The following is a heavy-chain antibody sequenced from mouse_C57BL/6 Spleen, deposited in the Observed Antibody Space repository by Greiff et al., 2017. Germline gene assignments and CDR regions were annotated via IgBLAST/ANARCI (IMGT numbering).Heavy chain of an antibody. Sequence: QVQLKQPGAELVRPGSSVKLSCKASGYTFTSYWMHWVKQRPIQGLEWIGNIDPSDSETHYHQKFKDKATLTVDKSSSTAYMQLSSRTSEDAAVYYCASGWLLGYYYAMYYWGQGTSVTVSS. CDR1: GYTFTSYW. J-gene: IGHJ4*01. CDR3: ASGWLLGYYYAMYY. V-gene: IGHV1-52*01. D-gene: IGHD2-3*01. CDR2: IDPSDSET.